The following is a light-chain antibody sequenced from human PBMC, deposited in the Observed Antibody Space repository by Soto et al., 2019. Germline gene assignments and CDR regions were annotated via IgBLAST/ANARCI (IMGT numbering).Light chain of an antibody. V-gene: IGLV2-14*03. CDR1: SSDVGEYKY. CDR2: DVG. J-gene: IGLJ1*01. CDR3: SAYTTSIALYV. Sequence: QSVLTQPASVSGSPGQSITISCTESSSDVGEYKYVSWYQQHPGTAPRLIIYDVGNRPSGVSNRFSGSKSGSTASLTISGLQAEDEAEYYCSAYTTSIALYVFGAGTKLTVL.